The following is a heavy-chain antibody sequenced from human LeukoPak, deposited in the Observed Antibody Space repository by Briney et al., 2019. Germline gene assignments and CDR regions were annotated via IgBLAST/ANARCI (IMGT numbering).Heavy chain of an antibody. V-gene: IGHV3-7*03. CDR1: GFTVSSNY. Sequence: GGSLRLSCAASGFTVSSNYMSWVRQAPGKGLEWVANIKQDGSEKFYLDSVKGRFTISRDNAKNSLYLQMNSLRAEDTAVYYCARALRPAGSSWPYFDYWGQGTLVTVSS. CDR2: IKQDGSEK. D-gene: IGHD6-13*01. J-gene: IGHJ4*02. CDR3: ARALRPAGSSWPYFDY.